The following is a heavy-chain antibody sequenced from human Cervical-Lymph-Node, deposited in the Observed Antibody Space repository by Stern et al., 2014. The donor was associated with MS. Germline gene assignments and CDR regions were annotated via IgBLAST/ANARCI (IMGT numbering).Heavy chain of an antibody. CDR2: INPRRGVP. Sequence: DQLVESGAEVKKPGVSVKVSCKASGYTLTNYYMHWVRQTPGQGLEWMGRINPRRGVPNYAQKFQGRVTMTRDTSINTAYQALNSLRFDDTAVYYCARSGRSDWAAPNTFYWLDPWGQGTLVTVSS. CDR1: GYTLTNYY. J-gene: IGHJ5*02. D-gene: IGHD2/OR15-2a*01. V-gene: IGHV1-2*06. CDR3: ARSGRSDWAAPNTFYWLDP.